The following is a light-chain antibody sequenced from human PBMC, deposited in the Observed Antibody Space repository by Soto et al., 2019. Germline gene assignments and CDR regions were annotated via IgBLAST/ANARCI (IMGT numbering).Light chain of an antibody. CDR3: CSYAGSSTHVV. V-gene: IGLV2-23*01. CDR2: EGS. CDR1: SSDVGSYNL. J-gene: IGLJ2*01. Sequence: ALTQPASVSGSPGQSITISCTGTSSDVGSYNLVSWYQQHPGKAPKLMIYEGSKRPSGVSNRFSGSKSGNTASLTISGLQAEDEADYYCCSYAGSSTHVVFGGGTKLTVL.